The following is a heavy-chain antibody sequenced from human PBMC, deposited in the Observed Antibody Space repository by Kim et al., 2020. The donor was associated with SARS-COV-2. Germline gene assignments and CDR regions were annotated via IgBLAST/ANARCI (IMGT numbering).Heavy chain of an antibody. CDR1: GYTLTELS. V-gene: IGHV1-24*01. D-gene: IGHD5-12*01. J-gene: IGHJ6*02. Sequence: ASVKVSCKVSGYTLTELSMHWVRQAPGKGLEWMGGFDPEDGETIYAQKFQGRVTMTEDTSTDTAYMELSSLRSEDTAVYYCATVALSCYDWQNGMDVWGQGTTVTVSS. CDR3: ATVALSCYDWQNGMDV. CDR2: FDPEDGET.